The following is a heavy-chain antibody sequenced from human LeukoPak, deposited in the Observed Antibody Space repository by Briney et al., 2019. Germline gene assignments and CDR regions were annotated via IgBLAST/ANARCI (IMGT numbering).Heavy chain of an antibody. CDR2: IRYDGSNK. Sequence: GGSLRLSCAASGFTFSSYGMHWVRQPPGKGLEWVSFIRYDGSNKYYADSVKGRFTISRDNSKNTLYLQMNSLRAEDTAVYYCARDLGYSSGWYSTCPGGYWGQGTLVTVSS. V-gene: IGHV3-30*02. J-gene: IGHJ4*02. CDR3: ARDLGYSSGWYSTCPGGY. CDR1: GFTFSSYG. D-gene: IGHD6-19*01.